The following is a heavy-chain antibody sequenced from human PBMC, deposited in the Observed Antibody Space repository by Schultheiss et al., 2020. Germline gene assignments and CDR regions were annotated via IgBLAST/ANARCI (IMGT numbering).Heavy chain of an antibody. CDR1: GGSISSGGYY. V-gene: IGHV4-61*08. J-gene: IGHJ6*02. D-gene: IGHD1-1*01. CDR2: INHSGST. Sequence: SETLSLTCTVSGGSISSGGYYWSWIRQPPGKGLEWIGEINHSGSTNYNPSLKSRVTISVDTSKNQFSLKLSSVTAADTAVYYCAGREKVQSNYYYYGMDVWGQGTTVTVSS. CDR3: AGREKVQSNYYYYGMDV.